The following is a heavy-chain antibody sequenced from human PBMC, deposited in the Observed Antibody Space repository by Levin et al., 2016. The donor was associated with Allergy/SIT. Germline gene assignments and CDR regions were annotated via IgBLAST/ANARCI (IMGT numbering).Heavy chain of an antibody. CDR3: ANKGSSGWLFDF. CDR2: IGSTT. D-gene: IGHD6-19*01. CDR1: GFTFSNYG. V-gene: IGHV3-23*01. Sequence: GESLKISCAASGFTFSNYGMGWVRQAPGKGLEWVSAIGSTTLYADSVKGRFTISRDNAKDTLYLEMNSLRAEDTAVYYCANKGSSGWLFDFWGQGTLVTVSS. J-gene: IGHJ4*02.